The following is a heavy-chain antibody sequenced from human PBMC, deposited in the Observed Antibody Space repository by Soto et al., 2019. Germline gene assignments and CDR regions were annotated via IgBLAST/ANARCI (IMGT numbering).Heavy chain of an antibody. D-gene: IGHD2-2*01. CDR3: AKDRYCSSTSCHQAFDY. CDR1: GFTFSSYA. Sequence: GGSLRLSCAASGFTFSSYAMSWVRQAPGKGLEWVSGISGSGGSTKYADSVKGRFTISRDSSKNTLYLQMNSLRAEDTAVYYCAKDRYCSSTSCHQAFDYWGQGTLVTVSS. V-gene: IGHV3-23*01. CDR2: ISGSGGST. J-gene: IGHJ4*02.